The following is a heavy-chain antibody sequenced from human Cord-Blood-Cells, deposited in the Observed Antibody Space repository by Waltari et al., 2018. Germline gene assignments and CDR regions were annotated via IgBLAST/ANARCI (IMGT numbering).Heavy chain of an antibody. CDR2: IYTSGST. V-gene: IGHV4-61*09. D-gene: IGHD6-6*01. CDR1: GGSISSGRYY. Sequence: QVQLQESGPGLVKPSQTLSLTCTVSGGSISSGRYYWSWNRQPAGKGVEWIGYIYTSGSTNYNPSLKSRVTISVDTSKNQFSLKLSSVTAADTAVYYCARPTSSSSWYFDLWGRGTLVTVSS. J-gene: IGHJ2*01. CDR3: ARPTSSSSWYFDL.